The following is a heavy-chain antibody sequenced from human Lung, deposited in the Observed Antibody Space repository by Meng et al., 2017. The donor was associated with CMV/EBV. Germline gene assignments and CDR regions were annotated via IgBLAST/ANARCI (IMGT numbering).Heavy chain of an antibody. J-gene: IGHJ4*02. CDR3: ATALLDCTNGVCQRVFDY. CDR1: TFPLYL. CDR2: ISTTSTYI. V-gene: IGHV3-21*01. D-gene: IGHD2-8*01. Sequence: TFPLYLIPWIRQAPGKGLQSVSSISTTSTYIYYADSVKGRFTISRDNAPNSLSLLMNLLRAEDTAVSYCATALLDCTNGVCQRVFDYWGQGTLVTVSS.